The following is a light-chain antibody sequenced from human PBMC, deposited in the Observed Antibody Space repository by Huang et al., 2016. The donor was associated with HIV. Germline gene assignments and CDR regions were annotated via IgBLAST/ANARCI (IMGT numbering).Light chain of an antibody. V-gene: IGKV1-39*01. CDR1: QTIDKY. CDR2: CAS. J-gene: IGKJ2*01. Sequence: DIQMTQFPTSLSASVEDKVTITCRAGQTIDKYLNWYQQKLGRAPKLLIYCASNLQSGVPSRFSGRGSETHFSLTINNLHPDDSATYYCQQSYRTPRTFGQGTKLEI. CDR3: QQSYRTPRT.